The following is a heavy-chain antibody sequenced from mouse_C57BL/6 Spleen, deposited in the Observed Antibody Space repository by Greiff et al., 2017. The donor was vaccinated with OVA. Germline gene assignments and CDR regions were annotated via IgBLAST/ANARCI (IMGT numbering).Heavy chain of an antibody. CDR3: ARSQDYVSYAMDY. J-gene: IGHJ4*01. D-gene: IGHD1-1*02. Sequence: VQLQQPGAELVKPGASVKMSCKASGYTFTSYWITWVKPRPGQGLEWIGDIYPGSGSTNYNEKFKSKATLTVDTSSSTAYMQLSSLTSEDSAVYYCARSQDYVSYAMDYWGQGTSVTVSS. CDR1: GYTFTSYW. V-gene: IGHV1-55*01. CDR2: IYPGSGST.